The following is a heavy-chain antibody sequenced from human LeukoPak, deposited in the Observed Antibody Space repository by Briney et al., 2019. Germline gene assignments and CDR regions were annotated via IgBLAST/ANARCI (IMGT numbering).Heavy chain of an antibody. CDR1: GFTFSSYS. Sequence: PGGSLRLSCAASGFTFSSYSLNWVRQAPGKGLEWVSSISSSSSYIYYADSVKGRFTISRDNAKNSLYLQMNSLRAEDTAVYYCARDRYGDYDPTYGMDVWGQGTTVTVSS. CDR2: ISSSSSYI. V-gene: IGHV3-21*01. CDR3: ARDRYGDYDPTYGMDV. D-gene: IGHD4-17*01. J-gene: IGHJ6*02.